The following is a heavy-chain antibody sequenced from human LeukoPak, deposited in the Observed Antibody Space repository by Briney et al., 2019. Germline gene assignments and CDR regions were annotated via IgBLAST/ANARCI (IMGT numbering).Heavy chain of an antibody. V-gene: IGHV4-59*11. D-gene: IGHD5-24*01. Sequence: SETLSLTCTVSGDSIRSHYCARIRQPPGKGLEWIGHIYNSATTDYNPSFKSRVTISLDTSKKQFSLKMTSVTALDSAVYYCARGGEGYNDDAFEVWGLGTAVTASS. J-gene: IGHJ3*01. CDR1: GDSIRSHY. CDR3: ARGGEGYNDDAFEV. CDR2: IYNSATT.